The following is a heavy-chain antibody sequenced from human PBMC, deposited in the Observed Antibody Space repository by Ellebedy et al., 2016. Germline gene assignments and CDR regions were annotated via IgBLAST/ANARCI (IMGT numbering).Heavy chain of an antibody. J-gene: IGHJ3*02. CDR3: ARPLGLSAGDAFDI. V-gene: IGHV5-51*01. Sequence: KVSXXGSGYSFTSYWIGWVRQMPGKGLEWMGIIYPGDSDTRYSPSFQGQVTISADKSISTAYLQWSSLKASDTATYYCARPLGLSAGDAFDIWGQGTMVTVSS. CDR2: IYPGDSDT. CDR1: GYSFTSYW. D-gene: IGHD3-16*02.